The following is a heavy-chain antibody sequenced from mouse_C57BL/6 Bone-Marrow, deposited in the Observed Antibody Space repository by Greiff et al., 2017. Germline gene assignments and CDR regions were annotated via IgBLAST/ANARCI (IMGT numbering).Heavy chain of an antibody. CDR3: ARSYYSKRRFDY. D-gene: IGHD2-5*01. CDR2: IDPSDSYT. J-gene: IGHJ2*01. V-gene: IGHV1-59*01. CDR1: GYTFTSYW. Sequence: QVQLQQPGAELVRPGTSVKLSCKASGYTFTSYWMHWVKQRPGQGLEWIGVIDPSDSYTNYNQKFKGKATLTVDTSSSTAYMQLSSLTSEDSAVYYCARSYYSKRRFDYWGQGTTLTVSS.